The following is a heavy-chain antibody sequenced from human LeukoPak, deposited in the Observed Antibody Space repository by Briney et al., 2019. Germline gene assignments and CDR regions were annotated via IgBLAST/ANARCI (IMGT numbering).Heavy chain of an antibody. CDR1: GGTFSSYA. D-gene: IGHD7-27*01. V-gene: IGHV1-69*05. Sequence: SVKVSCKASGGTFSSYAISWVRQAPGQGLEWMGRIIPIFGTANYAQKFQGRVTITTDESTSTAYMELSSLRSEDMAVYYCARGVLRWGSEYYYYMDVWGKGTTVTVSS. J-gene: IGHJ6*03. CDR3: ARGVLRWGSEYYYYMDV. CDR2: IIPIFGTA.